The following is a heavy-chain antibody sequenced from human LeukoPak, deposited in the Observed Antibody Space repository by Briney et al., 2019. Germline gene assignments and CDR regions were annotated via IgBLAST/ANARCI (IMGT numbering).Heavy chain of an antibody. V-gene: IGHV3-9*01. J-gene: IGHJ3*02. D-gene: IGHD3-22*01. CDR1: GFTFDDYA. CDR3: AKDIGYYDSRNRDDAFDI. CDR2: ISWNSGSI. Sequence: PGGSLRLSCAASGFTFDDYAMHWVRQAPGKGLEWVSGISWNSGSIGYADSVKGRFTISRDNAKNSLYLQMNSLRAEDTALYYCAKDIGYYDSRNRDDAFDIWGQGTMVTVSS.